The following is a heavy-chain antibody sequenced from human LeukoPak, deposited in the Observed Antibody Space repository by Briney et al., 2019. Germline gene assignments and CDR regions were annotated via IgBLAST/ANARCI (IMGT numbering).Heavy chain of an antibody. Sequence: GGSLRLSCAASVFTFSSYAMSWVRQAPGKGLEWVSAISGSGGSTYYADSVKGRFTISRDNSKNTLYLQMNSLTAEDTAVYYCAKMRGDYGYFDYWGQGTLVTVSS. CDR3: AKMRGDYGYFDY. J-gene: IGHJ4*02. CDR2: ISGSGGST. V-gene: IGHV3-23*01. CDR1: VFTFSSYA. D-gene: IGHD4/OR15-4a*01.